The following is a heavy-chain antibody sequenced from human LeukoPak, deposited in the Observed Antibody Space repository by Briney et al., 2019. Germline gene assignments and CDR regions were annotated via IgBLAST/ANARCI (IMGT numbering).Heavy chain of an antibody. J-gene: IGHJ6*03. D-gene: IGHD4-17*01. CDR3: ARGMGGDYGDYPGGDYYYYYYMDV. V-gene: IGHV1-8*03. CDR2: MNPNSGNT. Sequence: ASVKVSCKASGYTFTSYDINWVRQATGQGLEWMGWMNPNSGNTGYAQKFQGRVTITRNTSISTAYMELSSLRSEDTAVYYCARGMGGDYGDYPGGDYYYYYYMDVWGNGTTVTVSS. CDR1: GYTFTSYD.